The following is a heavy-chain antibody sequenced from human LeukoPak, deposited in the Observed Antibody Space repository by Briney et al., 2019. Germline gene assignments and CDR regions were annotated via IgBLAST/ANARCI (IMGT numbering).Heavy chain of an antibody. Sequence: GGSLRLSCAASGFTVSSNYMSSVRQAPGKGLEWLSVIYSGGSKFYADSVKGRFSISRDNSKNTLYLQMNSLRAEDTAVYYCPSARGSNYGSLGDWGQGTLVTVSS. CDR2: IYSGGSK. J-gene: IGHJ1*01. V-gene: IGHV3-53*01. CDR3: PSARGSNYGSLGD. CDR1: GFTVSSNY. D-gene: IGHD5-18*01.